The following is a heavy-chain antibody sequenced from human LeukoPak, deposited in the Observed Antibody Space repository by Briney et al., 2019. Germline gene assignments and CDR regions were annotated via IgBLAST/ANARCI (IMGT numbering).Heavy chain of an antibody. CDR2: ISVRSNYI. Sequence: GGPLRLSCVASGCTFSSFSINWVRQAPGKGLEWVSSISVRSNYIYYADSVRGRFSISRDDARNSLYLQIDSLRGDDTAVYYCVRLRRNYDSSGYYYYYDYWGQGTLVTVSS. J-gene: IGHJ4*02. CDR1: GCTFSSFS. D-gene: IGHD3-22*01. V-gene: IGHV3-21*01. CDR3: VRLRRNYDSSGYYYYYDY.